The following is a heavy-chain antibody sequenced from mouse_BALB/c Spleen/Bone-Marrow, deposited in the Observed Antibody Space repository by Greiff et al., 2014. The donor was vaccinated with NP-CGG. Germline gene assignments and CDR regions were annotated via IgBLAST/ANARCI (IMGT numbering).Heavy chain of an antibody. CDR3: ARPRQLRLPYYFDY. J-gene: IGHJ2*01. V-gene: IGHV1-14*01. D-gene: IGHD3-2*02. Sequence: VQLQQSGPELVKPGASVKMSCKASGYTFTSYVMHWVRQKPGQGLEWIGYINPYNDGTKYNEKFKGKATLTSDKSSSTAYMELSSLTSEDSAVYDCARPRQLRLPYYFDYWGQGTTLTVSS. CDR2: INPYNDGT. CDR1: GYTFTSYV.